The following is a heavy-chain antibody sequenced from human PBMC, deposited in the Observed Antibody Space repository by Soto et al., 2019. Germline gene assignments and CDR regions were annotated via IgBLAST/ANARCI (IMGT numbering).Heavy chain of an antibody. J-gene: IGHJ6*02. CDR3: TRGLAGARYYYYYGMDV. CDR1: GFTFSSYS. Sequence: GGSLRLSCAASGFTFSSYSMNWFRQAPGKGLEWVGFIRSKAYGGTTEYAASVNGRFTISRDDSKSIAYLQMNSLETEDTAVYYCTRGLAGARYYYYYGMDVWGQGTTVTVSS. CDR2: IRSKAYGGTT. D-gene: IGHD6-19*01. V-gene: IGHV3-49*03.